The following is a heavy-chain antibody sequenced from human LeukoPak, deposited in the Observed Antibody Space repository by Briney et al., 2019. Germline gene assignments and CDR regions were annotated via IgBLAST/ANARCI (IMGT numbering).Heavy chain of an antibody. CDR1: GGTFSTYD. V-gene: IGHV3-23*01. D-gene: IGHD6-13*01. CDR3: AKEDPRIAAAGDY. CDR2: ISGSGGST. Sequence: PGGSLRLSCAASGGTFSTYDMNWVRQAPGKGLEWVSAISGSGGSTYYADSVKGRFTISRDNSKNTLYLQMNSLRAEDTAVYYCAKEDPRIAAAGDYWGQGTLVTVSS. J-gene: IGHJ4*02.